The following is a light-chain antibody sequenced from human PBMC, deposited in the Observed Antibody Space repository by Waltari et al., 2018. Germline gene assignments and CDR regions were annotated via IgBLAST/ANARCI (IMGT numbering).Light chain of an antibody. J-gene: IGKJ4*01. CDR2: LGS. CDR3: MQALQTPLT. V-gene: IGKV2-28*01. CDR1: QSLLHRNGYNY. Sequence: DSVMTQSPLYLPVTPGEPASISCRSSQSLLHRNGYNYLDWYLQKSGQSQQLLMYLGSSRSSVVPDRFSGSGSCTDFTLKISIVEAEDFGVYYCMQALQTPLTFGGGTKVEIK.